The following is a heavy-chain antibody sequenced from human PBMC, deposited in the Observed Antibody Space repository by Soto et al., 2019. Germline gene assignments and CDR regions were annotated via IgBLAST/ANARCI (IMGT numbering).Heavy chain of an antibody. CDR2: LYYSGNT. D-gene: IGHD3-3*01. V-gene: IGHV4-59*01. J-gene: IGHJ6*02. Sequence: SETLSLTCTVSGGSISPFYWSWVRQPPGKGLEWIGYLYYSGNTNYNPSLKSRVTISVDASKNQVSLRLTSVTAADTAVYYCAIVRVEGGVVIRQQHYYYGMDVWGQGTTVTVSS. CDR1: GGSISPFY. CDR3: AIVRVEGGVVIRQQHYYYGMDV.